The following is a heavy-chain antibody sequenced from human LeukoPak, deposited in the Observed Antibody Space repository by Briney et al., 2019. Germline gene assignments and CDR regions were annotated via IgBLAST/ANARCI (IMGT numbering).Heavy chain of an antibody. CDR2: IRYDGSDK. Sequence: GGSLRLSCAASGFTFSNSGMHWVRQAPGKGLEWVALIRYDGSDKYYADSVKGRFTISRDNSKNTLYLQMNDLRAEDTAVFYCAKDRVITGAGEIDFWGQGTLVTVSS. J-gene: IGHJ4*02. D-gene: IGHD1-26*01. V-gene: IGHV3-30*02. CDR3: AKDRVITGAGEIDF. CDR1: GFTFSNSG.